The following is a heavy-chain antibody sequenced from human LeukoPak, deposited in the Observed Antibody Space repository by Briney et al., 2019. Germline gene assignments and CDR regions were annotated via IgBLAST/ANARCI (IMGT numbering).Heavy chain of an antibody. J-gene: IGHJ2*01. CDR2: ISRGSTYI. CDR3: AASPVAAAGTRTFWYFDL. D-gene: IGHD6-13*01. V-gene: IGHV3-21*01. CDR1: GFSFSSYS. Sequence: GGPLRLSCAASGFSFSSYSMSWVRQAPGKGLQWVSSISRGSTYIYYADSVKGRFTVSRDNAKNSLYLQMDSLRAEDTAVYYFAASPVAAAGTRTFWYFDLWGRGTLVTVSS.